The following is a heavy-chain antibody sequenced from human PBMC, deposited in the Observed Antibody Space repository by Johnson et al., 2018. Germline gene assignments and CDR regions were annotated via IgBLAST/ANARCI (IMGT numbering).Heavy chain of an antibody. D-gene: IGHD2-2*02. CDR2: ISGSGDST. CDR1: GFTFSSYA. Sequence: VQLVQSGGGLVQAGGSLGLSCAASGFTFSSYAMTWVRQAPGKGLEWVSGISGSGDSTYYADYVQGRFTNSRDNSKKTLYLQMNSLRAEATAVYYGAKMGAYCSSTSCYTGVDVWCQGTTVTVSS. J-gene: IGHJ6*02. V-gene: IGHV3-23*04. CDR3: AKMGAYCSSTSCYTGVDV.